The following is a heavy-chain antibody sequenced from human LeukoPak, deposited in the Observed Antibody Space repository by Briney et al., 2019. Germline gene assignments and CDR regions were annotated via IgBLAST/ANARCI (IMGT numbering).Heavy chain of an antibody. D-gene: IGHD2-2*01. J-gene: IGHJ6*02. Sequence: QTGGSLRLSCAASGFTFDDYAMHWVRQAPGKGLEWVSGISWNSGSIGYADSVKDRFTISRDNAKNFLYLQMNSLRAEDTALYYCAKGPSGVPAAVNYYYSYGMDVWGQGTTVTVSS. CDR3: AKGPSGVPAAVNYYYSYGMDV. CDR2: ISWNSGSI. V-gene: IGHV3-9*01. CDR1: GFTFDDYA.